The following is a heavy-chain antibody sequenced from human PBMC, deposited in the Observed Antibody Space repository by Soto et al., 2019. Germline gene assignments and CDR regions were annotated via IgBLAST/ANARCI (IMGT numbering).Heavy chain of an antibody. CDR1: GFSFSNYA. CDR2: ISGRGGKT. J-gene: IGHJ5*01. V-gene: IGHV3-23*01. CDR3: AKMGGDGSAWFDF. D-gene: IGHD6-19*01. Sequence: PGGSLRLSCGASGFSFSNYAMDWVRQAPGKGLEWVSSISGRGGKTNYTDSVKGRFAISRDNSNNTLYLQMNSLKAEDTAVYYCAKMGGDGSAWFDFWGQGALVTVSS.